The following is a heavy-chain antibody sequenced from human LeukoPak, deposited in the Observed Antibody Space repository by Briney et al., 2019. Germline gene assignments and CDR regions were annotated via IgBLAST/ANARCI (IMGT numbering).Heavy chain of an antibody. CDR2: ISSSGSTI. CDR1: GFTFSSYE. CDR3: ARVSLAWGYRFDY. V-gene: IGHV3-48*03. J-gene: IGHJ4*02. D-gene: IGHD2-2*02. Sequence: GGSLRLSCAASGFTFSSYEMNWVRQAPGKGLEWVSYISSSGSTIYYADSVKGRFTISRDNAKNSLYLQMNSLRAEDTAVYYCARVSLAWGYRFDYWGQGTLVTVSS.